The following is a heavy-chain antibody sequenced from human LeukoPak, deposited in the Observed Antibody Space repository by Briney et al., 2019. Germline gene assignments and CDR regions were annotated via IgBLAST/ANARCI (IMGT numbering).Heavy chain of an antibody. J-gene: IGHJ4*02. CDR1: GFTFSSYA. D-gene: IGHD2-21*01. V-gene: IGHV3-23*01. CDR3: ANDIMWGSPTLPSFDY. Sequence: GGSLRLSCAASGFTFSSYAMSWVRQAPGKGLEWVSAISGSGGSTYYADSVKGRFTISRDNSKNTLYLQMNSLRAEDTAVYYCANDIMWGSPTLPSFDYWGQGTLVTVSS. CDR2: ISGSGGST.